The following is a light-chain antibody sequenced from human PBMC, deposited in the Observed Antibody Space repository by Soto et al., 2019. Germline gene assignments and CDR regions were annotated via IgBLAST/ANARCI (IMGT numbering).Light chain of an antibody. CDR3: LQDYNYSFT. V-gene: IGKV1-6*01. CDR2: AAS. CDR1: QGFRKD. Sequence: AIEMPQSPASLPAPVGDRVTITCGASQGFRKDLGWYQQKPGKAPKLLIYAASSLQSGVPSRFSGSGSGTDFTLTISSLQPEDFATYYCLQDYNYSFTFGGGTKVEIK. J-gene: IGKJ4*01.